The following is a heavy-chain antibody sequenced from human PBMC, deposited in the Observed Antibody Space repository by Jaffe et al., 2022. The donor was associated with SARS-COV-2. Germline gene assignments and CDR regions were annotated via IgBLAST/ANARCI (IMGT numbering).Heavy chain of an antibody. CDR1: GFTFDDYA. CDR2: ISWNSGSI. Sequence: EVQLVESGGGLVQPGRSLRLSCAASGFTFDDYAMHWVRQAPGKGLEWVSGISWNSGSIGYADSVKGRFTISRDNAKNSLYLQMNSLRAEDTALYYCAKDIRGGSGWSGWFDPWGQGTLVTVSS. V-gene: IGHV3-9*01. CDR3: AKDIRGGSGWSGWFDP. J-gene: IGHJ5*02. D-gene: IGHD6-19*01.